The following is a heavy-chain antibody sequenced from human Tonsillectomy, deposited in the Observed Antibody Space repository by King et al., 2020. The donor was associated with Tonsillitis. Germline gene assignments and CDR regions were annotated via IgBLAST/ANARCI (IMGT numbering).Heavy chain of an antibody. Sequence: VQLVESGGGLVQPGRSLRLSCAASGFTFDDYAMHWVRQAPGKGLEWVSGISWNSGSIGYADSVKGRFTISRDNAKNSLYLQMNSLRAEDTALYYCAKDRYYYYYGMDVWGQGTMVTVSS. V-gene: IGHV3-9*01. J-gene: IGHJ6*02. CDR1: GFTFDDYA. CDR2: ISWNSGSI. CDR3: AKDRYYYYYGMDV.